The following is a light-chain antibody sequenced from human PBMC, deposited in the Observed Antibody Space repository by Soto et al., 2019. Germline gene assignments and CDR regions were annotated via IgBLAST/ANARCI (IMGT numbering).Light chain of an antibody. CDR2: DVS. Sequence: QSVLTQPASVSGSPGQSITISCTGTSSDVGGYNYVSWYQQHPGKAPKLMIYDVSNRPSGVSNRFSGSKSGNTASLTISGLQAEDEADYYCGSYTSREGVFGTGTKVT. CDR3: GSYTSREGV. CDR1: SSDVGGYNY. V-gene: IGLV2-14*01. J-gene: IGLJ1*01.